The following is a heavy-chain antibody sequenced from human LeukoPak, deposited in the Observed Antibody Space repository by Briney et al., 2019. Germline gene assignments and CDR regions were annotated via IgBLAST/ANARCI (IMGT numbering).Heavy chain of an antibody. V-gene: IGHV3-23*01. CDR2: IKGGGGDP. D-gene: IGHD2-15*01. J-gene: IGHJ4*02. CDR3: AKGGHDFNPFYW. CDR1: GFTFSTYA. Sequence: GGSLRHSCAASGFTFSTYAMGWVRQAPGKGLEWVSSIKGGGGDPFYADSVKGRFTISRDNSKNTLFLQLNSLRAEDSAVYYCAKGGHDFNPFYWWGQGTLVTVSS.